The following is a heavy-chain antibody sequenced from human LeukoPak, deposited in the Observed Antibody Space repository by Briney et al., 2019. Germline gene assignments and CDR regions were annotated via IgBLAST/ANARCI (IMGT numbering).Heavy chain of an antibody. CDR2: IYTSGST. CDR1: GFTFSSYS. J-gene: IGHJ4*02. D-gene: IGHD4-23*01. CDR3: ARDPDYGGNSGFDY. Sequence: GSLRLSCAASGFTFSSYSMSWIRQPAGKGLEWIGRIYTSGSTNYNPSLKSRVTISVDTSKNQFSLKLSSVTAADTAVYYCARDPDYGGNSGFDYWGQGTLVTVSS. V-gene: IGHV4-4*07.